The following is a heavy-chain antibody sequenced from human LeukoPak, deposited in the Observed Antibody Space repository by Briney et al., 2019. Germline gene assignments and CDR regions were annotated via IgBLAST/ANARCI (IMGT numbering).Heavy chain of an antibody. D-gene: IGHD3-22*01. Sequence: PSETLSLTCAVYGGSFSGYYWSWIRQPPGKGLELIGYSYYSGTTNYNPSLRSRVIISVDTSKNQFSLKVRSVTTADTAVYYCARWTPYDDTGYYRFDSWGQGTLVTVSS. V-gene: IGHV4-59*01. CDR3: ARWTPYDDTGYYRFDS. CDR2: SYYSGTT. J-gene: IGHJ4*02. CDR1: GGSFSGYY.